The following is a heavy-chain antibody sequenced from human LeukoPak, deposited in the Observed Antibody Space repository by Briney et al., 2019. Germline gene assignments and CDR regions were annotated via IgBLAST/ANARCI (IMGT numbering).Heavy chain of an antibody. D-gene: IGHD6-6*01. CDR3: ARGMQLVRYNWFDP. Sequence: PSETLSLTCAVYGGSFSGYYWSWIRQPPGKGLEWIGEINHSGSTNYNPSLKSRVTISVDTSENQFSLKLSSVTAADTAVYYCARGMQLVRYNWFDPWGQGTLVTVSS. CDR2: INHSGST. J-gene: IGHJ5*02. V-gene: IGHV4-34*01. CDR1: GGSFSGYY.